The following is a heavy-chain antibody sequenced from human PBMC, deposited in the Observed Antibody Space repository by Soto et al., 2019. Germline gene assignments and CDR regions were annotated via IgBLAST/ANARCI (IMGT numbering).Heavy chain of an antibody. D-gene: IGHD6-19*01. CDR3: ASAAVTGTAGLDF. V-gene: IGHV1-2*02. CDR1: GYTFSGFY. J-gene: IGHJ4*02. CDR2: INPNSGGT. Sequence: ASVKVSCKASGYTFSGFYMHWVRQAPGQGLEWMGWINPNSGGTKSAERFQGRVTMTRDTSISTAYMELSRLTSDDTAVYYCASAAVTGTAGLDFWGQGTQVTVSS.